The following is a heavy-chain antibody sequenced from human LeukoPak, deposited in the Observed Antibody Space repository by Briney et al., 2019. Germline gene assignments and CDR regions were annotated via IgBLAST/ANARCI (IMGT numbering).Heavy chain of an antibody. D-gene: IGHD2-21*02. V-gene: IGHV4-39*01. CDR1: GGSISSSSYY. CDR3: ASLGRPYCGGGCYPVDY. Sequence: SETLSLTCTVSGGSISSSSYYWGWIRQPPGKGLEWIGSIYYSGSTYYNPSLKSRVTISVDTSKNQFSLKLSSVTAADTAVYYCASLGRPYCGGGCYPVDYWGQGTLVTVSS. J-gene: IGHJ4*02. CDR2: IYYSGST.